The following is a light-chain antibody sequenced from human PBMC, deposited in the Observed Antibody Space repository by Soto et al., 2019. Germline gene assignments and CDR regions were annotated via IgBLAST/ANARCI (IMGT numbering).Light chain of an antibody. Sequence: QSVLTQPPSVSGAPGQRVTISCTGSSSNIGAGYDVHWYQQLPGTAPKLLIYGNSNRPSGVPDLFSGSKSGTSASLAITGRRAEDEADYYCQSYDSSLSGWVFGGGTKLTVL. J-gene: IGLJ3*02. CDR2: GNS. CDR1: SSNIGAGYD. CDR3: QSYDSSLSGWV. V-gene: IGLV1-40*01.